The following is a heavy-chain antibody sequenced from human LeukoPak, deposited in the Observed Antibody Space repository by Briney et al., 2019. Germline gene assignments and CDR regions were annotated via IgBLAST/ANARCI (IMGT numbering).Heavy chain of an antibody. CDR2: INPNSGGT. V-gene: IGHV1-2*02. CDR1: RYTFTGYY. Sequence: ASVKVSCKTSRYTFTGYYMHWVRQAPGLGLEWMGWINPNSGGTKYAQGFQGRVTMTRDTSISTAYMELSRLRFDDTALYYCARGSQWLVGDFWGQGTLVTVSS. J-gene: IGHJ4*02. CDR3: ARGSQWLVGDF. D-gene: IGHD6-19*01.